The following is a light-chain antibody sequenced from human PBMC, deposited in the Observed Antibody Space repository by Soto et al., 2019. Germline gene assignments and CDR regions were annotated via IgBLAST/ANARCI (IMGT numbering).Light chain of an antibody. CDR1: TSNIGRST. CDR3: ATSNDGIFV. Sequence: QSALTQPPSASGTPGQRVTISCSGTTSNIGRSTVSWYQQFPGAAPKLLIYGNTQRPLGVPVRFSGSKSDTSASLAISGLQSEDEADYYCATSNDGIFVFGIGTKVTVL. CDR2: GNT. V-gene: IGLV1-44*01. J-gene: IGLJ1*01.